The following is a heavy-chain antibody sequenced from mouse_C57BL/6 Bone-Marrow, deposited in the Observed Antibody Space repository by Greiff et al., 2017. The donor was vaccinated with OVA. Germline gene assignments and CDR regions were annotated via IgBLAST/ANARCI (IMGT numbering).Heavy chain of an antibody. CDR3: AKNERYDYDGDYFDY. D-gene: IGHD2-4*01. V-gene: IGHV2-5*01. J-gene: IGHJ2*01. CDR1: GFSLTSYG. CDR2: IWRGGST. Sequence: QVQLQQSGPGLVQPSQSLSITCTVSGFSLTSYGVHWVRQSPGKGLEWLGVIWRGGSTDYNAAFMSRLSITKDNSKSQVFFKMNSLQADDTAIYYCAKNERYDYDGDYFDYWGQGTTLTVSS.